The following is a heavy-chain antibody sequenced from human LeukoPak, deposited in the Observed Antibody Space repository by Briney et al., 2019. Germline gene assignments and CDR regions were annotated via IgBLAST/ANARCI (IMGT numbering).Heavy chain of an antibody. CDR1: GGSISSGGYS. V-gene: IGHV4-30-2*01. CDR3: ARGSHYDSSGTFTDAFDI. J-gene: IGHJ3*02. D-gene: IGHD3-22*01. CDR2: IYHSGST. Sequence: SETLSLTCAVSGGSISSGGYSWSWIRQPPGKGLEWIGYIYHSGSTYYNPSLKSRVTISVDRSKNQFSLKLSSVTAADTAVYYCARGSHYDSSGTFTDAFDIWGQGTMVTVSS.